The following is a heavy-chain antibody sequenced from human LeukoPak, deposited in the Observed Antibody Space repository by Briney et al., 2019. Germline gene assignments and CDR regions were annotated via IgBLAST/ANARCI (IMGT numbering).Heavy chain of an antibody. Sequence: PSETLSLTCTVSGGSISSGDYYWSWIRQPPGKGLEWIGYIYYSGSTYYNPSLKSRVTISVDTFKNQFSLKLSSVTAADTAVYYCAREIYGSGSPTGWGQGTLVTVSS. CDR2: IYYSGST. J-gene: IGHJ4*02. CDR3: AREIYGSGSPTG. CDR1: GGSISSGDYY. D-gene: IGHD3-10*01. V-gene: IGHV4-30-4*01.